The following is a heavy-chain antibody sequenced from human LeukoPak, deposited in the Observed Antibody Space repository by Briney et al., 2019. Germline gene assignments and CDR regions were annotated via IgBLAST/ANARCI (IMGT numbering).Heavy chain of an antibody. D-gene: IGHD3-10*01. CDR1: GFTFGSYA. J-gene: IGHJ4*02. Sequence: GGSLRLSCTASGFTFGSYAMSWVRQAPGKGLEWVSSISGSGGSTYYADSVKGRFTISRDNSKNTLYLQMNSLRAEDTAVYYCARGPTSYYYGSGSYHYWGQGTLVTVSS. V-gene: IGHV3-23*01. CDR3: ARGPTSYYYGSGSYHY. CDR2: ISGSGGST.